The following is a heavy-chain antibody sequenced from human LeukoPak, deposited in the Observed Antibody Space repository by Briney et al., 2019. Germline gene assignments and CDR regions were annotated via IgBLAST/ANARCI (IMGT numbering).Heavy chain of an antibody. D-gene: IGHD3-10*01. CDR2: IWYDGSNK. CDR3: ATHRAGYGSGSYYERIGGPPFDY. J-gene: IGHJ4*02. Sequence: PGGSLRLSCAASGFTFSSYSMHWVRQAPGKGLEWVAVIWYDGSNKYYADSVNGRFTISRDNSKITMYLQMNSLRAEDTAVYYCATHRAGYGSGSYYERIGGPPFDYWGQGTLVTVSS. V-gene: IGHV3-33*08. CDR1: GFTFSSYS.